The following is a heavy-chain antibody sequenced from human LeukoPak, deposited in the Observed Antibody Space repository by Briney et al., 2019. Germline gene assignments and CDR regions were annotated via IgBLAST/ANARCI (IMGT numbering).Heavy chain of an antibody. J-gene: IGHJ5*02. V-gene: IGHV4-59*10. D-gene: IGHD3-9*01. CDR1: GGSFSGYY. CDR3: ARNKYDILTGYFRRINWFDP. Sequence: SETLSLTCAVYGGSFSGYYWSWIRQPAGKGLEWIGRIYTSGTTNYNPSLKSRVTISVDTSKNQFSLNLSSVTAADTAVYYCARNKYDILTGYFRRINWFDPWGQGTLVTVSS. CDR2: IYTSGTT.